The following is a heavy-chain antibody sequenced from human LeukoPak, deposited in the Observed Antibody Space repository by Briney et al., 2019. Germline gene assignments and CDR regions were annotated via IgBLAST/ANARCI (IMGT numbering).Heavy chain of an antibody. J-gene: IGHJ4*02. CDR1: GFTFSNYI. CDR2: ISSSSSYI. CDR3: ARDTLPEQLADY. Sequence: PGGSLRLSCAASGFTFSNYIMNWVRQAPGKGLEWVSSISSSSSYIYYADSVKGRFTISRDNAKNSLYLQMNSLRAEDKAVYYCARDTLPEQLADYWGQGTLVTVSS. D-gene: IGHD6-6*01. V-gene: IGHV3-21*01.